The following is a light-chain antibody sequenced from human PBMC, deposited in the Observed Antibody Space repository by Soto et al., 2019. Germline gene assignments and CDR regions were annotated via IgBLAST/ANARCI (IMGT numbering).Light chain of an antibody. CDR1: QSVSSNY. V-gene: IGKV3-20*01. J-gene: IGKJ2*01. CDR2: GAS. CDR3: QQYGRPPMFT. Sequence: EIVLMQSPGTLSLSPGERATLSCRASQSVSSNYLAWYQQKPGQAPRLLIYGASRGAAGIPDRFSGSGSGTDFTLTISRLEPEDFAVYFCQQYGRPPMFTFGQGTKVDIK.